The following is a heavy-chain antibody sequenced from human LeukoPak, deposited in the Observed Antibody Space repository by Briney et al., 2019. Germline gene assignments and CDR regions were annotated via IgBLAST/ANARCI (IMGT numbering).Heavy chain of an antibody. CDR2: IYYSGST. J-gene: IGHJ4*02. CDR1: GGSISTYY. CDR3: ARGVSSSWYPIDY. V-gene: IGHV4-59*01. Sequence: SETLSLTRTVSGGSISTYYWSWIRQPPGKGLEWIGDIYYSGSTNYNPSLKSRVTISVDTSKNQFSLRLNSVTAADTAVYYCARGVSSSWYPIDYWGQGTLVTVSS. D-gene: IGHD6-13*01.